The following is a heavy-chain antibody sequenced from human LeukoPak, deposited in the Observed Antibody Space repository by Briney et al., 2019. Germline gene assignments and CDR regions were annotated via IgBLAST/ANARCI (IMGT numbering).Heavy chain of an antibody. J-gene: IGHJ3*02. D-gene: IGHD1-1*01. Sequence: GASVKVSCKASGYTFTSYDINWVRQATGQGLEWMGYMNPNSGNTVYAQKFQGRVTITTDTSVSTAYMELSSLRSEDTAVYYCAREGLEIWGQGTMVTVSS. CDR2: MNPNSGNT. CDR1: GYTFTSYD. CDR3: AREGLEI. V-gene: IGHV1-8*03.